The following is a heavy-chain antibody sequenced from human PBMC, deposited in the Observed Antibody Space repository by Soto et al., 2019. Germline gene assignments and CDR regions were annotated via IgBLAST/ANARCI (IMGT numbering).Heavy chain of an antibody. V-gene: IGHV3-30-3*01. D-gene: IGHD6-25*01. CDR2: ISYDGSNK. J-gene: IGHJ6*02. Sequence: GGSLRLSCAASGFTFSSYAMHWVRQAPGKGLEWVAVISYDGSNKYYADSVKGRFTISRDNSKNTLHLQMNSLRAEDTAVYYCARPLESGRGSQVWVYYYYGMDVWGQGTTVTVSS. CDR3: ARPLESGRGSQVWVYYYYGMDV. CDR1: GFTFSSYA.